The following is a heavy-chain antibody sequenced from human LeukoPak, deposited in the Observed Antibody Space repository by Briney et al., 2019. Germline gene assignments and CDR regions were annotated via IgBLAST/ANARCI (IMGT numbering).Heavy chain of an antibody. CDR1: GFAFSSYA. V-gene: IGHV3-23*01. J-gene: IGHJ3*02. D-gene: IGHD2-8*01. CDR3: AKGWRVLMVYAADAFDI. Sequence: PGWSLRLSCAASGFAFSSYAMSRDRQAPGKGLAWASAISGSGGSTYYADSVKGRFTISKDNSKNTLYLQMNSLRAEDTAVYYCAKGWRVLMVYAADAFDIWGPGTMVTVSS. CDR2: ISGSGGST.